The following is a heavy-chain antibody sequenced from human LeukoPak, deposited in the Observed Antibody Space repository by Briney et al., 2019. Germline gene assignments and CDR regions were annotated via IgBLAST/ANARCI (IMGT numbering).Heavy chain of an antibody. CDR1: GGSISSGFYY. J-gene: IGHJ4*02. V-gene: IGHV4-61*02. D-gene: IGHD5-18*01. CDR2: IYTSGST. CDR3: TRDGYNYGHPLDY. Sequence: SETLSLTCTVSGGSISSGFYYWSWIRQPAGKGLEWIGRIYTSGSTSYNPSFKSRVTISVDTSKNQFSLKLNPVTAADTAVYYCTRDGYNYGHPLDYWGQGTLVTVSS.